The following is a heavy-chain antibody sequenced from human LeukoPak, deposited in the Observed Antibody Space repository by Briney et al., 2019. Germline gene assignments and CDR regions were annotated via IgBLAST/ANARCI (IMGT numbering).Heavy chain of an antibody. CDR3: ARDPLTNGPPAY. D-gene: IGHD2-8*01. V-gene: IGHV3-21*01. CDR2: ISSSSYI. J-gene: IGHJ4*02. CDR1: GFTFSSYS. Sequence: GGSLRLSCAASGFTFSSYSMDLVRRAPGKGLEWVSSISSSSYIYYADSVKGRFTISRDNAKNSLYLQMNSLRAEDTAVYYCARDPLTNGPPAYWGQGTLVTVSS.